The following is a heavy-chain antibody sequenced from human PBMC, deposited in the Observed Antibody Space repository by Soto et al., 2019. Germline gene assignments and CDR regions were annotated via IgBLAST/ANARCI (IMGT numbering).Heavy chain of an antibody. CDR3: ARDRDWAFDY. CDR2: ISSNSRTI. V-gene: IGHV3-48*01. J-gene: IGHJ4*02. CDR1: GFTLMSYS. Sequence: GGSLRLSCAASGFTLMSYSMNWVRQAPGKGLEWVSYISSNSRTIYYADSVKGRFTISRDNAKKALFLQMNSLRAEDTAVYYCARDRDWAFDYWGQGTLVTVSS. D-gene: IGHD3-9*01.